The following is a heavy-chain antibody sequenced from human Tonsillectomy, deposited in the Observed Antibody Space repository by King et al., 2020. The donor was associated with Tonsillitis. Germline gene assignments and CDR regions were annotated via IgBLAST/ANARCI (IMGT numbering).Heavy chain of an antibody. CDR2: FYYSGST. CDR1: GGSISSSSHY. D-gene: IGHD3-10*01. Sequence: QVQLQESGPGLVKPSETLSLTCTVSGGSISSSSHYWGWIRQPPGKGLEWIGSFYYSGSTYNNPSLKSRVTISVDTSKNQVSLKLSSVTAADTAVYYCASQWFGELPLVDYWGQGTLVTVSS. V-gene: IGHV4-39*01. CDR3: ASQWFGELPLVDY. J-gene: IGHJ4*02.